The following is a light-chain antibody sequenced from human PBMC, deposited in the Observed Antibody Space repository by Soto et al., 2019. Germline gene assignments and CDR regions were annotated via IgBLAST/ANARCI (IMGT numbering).Light chain of an antibody. CDR2: EVS. CDR3: SSYTSSSTLV. CDR1: SSDVGDFDC. V-gene: IGLV2-14*01. J-gene: IGLJ2*01. Sequence: HSALTQPASVSGSPGQSITISCTGTSSDVGDFDCVSWYQQHPGKAPKLMIYEVSDRPSGVSNRFSGSKSGDTASLTISGLHAEDEADYYCSSYTSSSTLVFGGGTKLTVL.